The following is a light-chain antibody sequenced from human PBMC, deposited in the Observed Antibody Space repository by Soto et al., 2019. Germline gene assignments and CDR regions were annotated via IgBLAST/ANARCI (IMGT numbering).Light chain of an antibody. V-gene: IGLV2-14*01. CDR1: SSDVGGYNY. CDR3: SSYTTSNTYVV. J-gene: IGLJ2*01. Sequence: QSVLTQPASVSGSPGQSITISCTGTSSDVGGYNYVSWYQQHPGKAPKLMIYDVSNRPSGISNRFSGSKSGNTASLTISGLQAEDEADYYCSSYTTSNTYVVFGGGTQLTVL. CDR2: DVS.